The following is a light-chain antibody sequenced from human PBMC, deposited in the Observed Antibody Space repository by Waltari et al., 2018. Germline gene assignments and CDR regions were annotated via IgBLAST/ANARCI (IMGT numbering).Light chain of an antibody. CDR2: AAS. V-gene: IGKV1-39*01. CDR3: QQSSSTLT. CDR1: QSISNY. Sequence: DIQMTQSPSSLSASVGDRVTITCRAIQSISNYLNWYQQKPGKAPNLLIYAASILQSGVPSRFTCSVAGTDFTLTIISLQPEDFATYYCQQSSSTLTFGAGTKVEMK. J-gene: IGKJ4*01.